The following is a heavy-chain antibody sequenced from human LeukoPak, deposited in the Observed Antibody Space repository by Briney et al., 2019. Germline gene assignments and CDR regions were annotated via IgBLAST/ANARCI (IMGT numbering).Heavy chain of an antibody. D-gene: IGHD3-22*01. CDR2: IIPILGIA. Sequence: SVKVSCKASGGTSSSYTISWVRQAPGQGLEWMGRIIPILGIANYAQKFQGRVTITADKSTSTAYMELSSLRSEDTAVYYCARVLRNYYDSSDYYYYGMDVWGQGTTVTVSS. CDR3: ARVLRNYYDSSDYYYYGMDV. CDR1: GGTSSSYT. J-gene: IGHJ6*02. V-gene: IGHV1-69*02.